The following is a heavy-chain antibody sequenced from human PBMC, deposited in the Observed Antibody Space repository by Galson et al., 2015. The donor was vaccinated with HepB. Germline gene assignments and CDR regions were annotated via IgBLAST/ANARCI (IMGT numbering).Heavy chain of an antibody. D-gene: IGHD1/OR15-1a*01. CDR1: GFIFSDSG. V-gene: IGHV3-33*05. CDR2: ISSDGSNK. J-gene: IGHJ5*02. Sequence: SLRLSCAVSGFIFSDSGMHWVRQGPGQGPQWVAAISSDGSNKLYADSVRGRFTVSRDNSSNTLFLQMNSLKPEDTAVYSCAKGAYRNILMSGCWFDPWGQGTLVIVSS. CDR3: AKGAYRNILMSGCWFDP.